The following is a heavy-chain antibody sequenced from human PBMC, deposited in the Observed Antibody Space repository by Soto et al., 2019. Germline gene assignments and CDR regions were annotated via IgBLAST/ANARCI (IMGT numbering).Heavy chain of an antibody. V-gene: IGHV5-51*01. J-gene: IGHJ4*02. CDR1: GYTFTKYW. CDR3: ARRDMLTGYVYFDY. D-gene: IGHD3-9*01. CDR2: IYPDDSDT. Sequence: PGESLKISCQASGYTFTKYWVGWVRQMPGKGPEWMGIIYPDDSDTRYSPSFQGHVTISADKSISTAYLQWSSLKASDSATYYCARRDMLTGYVYFDYWGQGTQVTVSS.